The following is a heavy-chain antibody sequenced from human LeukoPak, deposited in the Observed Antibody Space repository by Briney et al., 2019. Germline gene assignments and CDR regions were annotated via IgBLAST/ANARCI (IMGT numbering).Heavy chain of an antibody. V-gene: IGHV3-49*04. CDR1: GXTFGDYA. CDR2: ITSKAYGGTT. CDR3: TRAGGFCGGDCYDN. Sequence: GGSLRLSCTGSGXTFGDYAMSWVRQAPGKGLEWVGFITSKAYGGTTQYAASVKGRFTISRDDSKSLAYLQMNSLKIEDTAVYFCTRAGGFCGGDCYDNWGQGTLVTVSS. D-gene: IGHD2-21*01. J-gene: IGHJ4*02.